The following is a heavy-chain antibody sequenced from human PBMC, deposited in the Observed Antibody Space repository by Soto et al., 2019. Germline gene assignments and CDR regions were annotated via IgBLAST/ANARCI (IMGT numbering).Heavy chain of an antibody. Sequence: ASVKVPCKASGYTLTVYYMHWVRQSPGQGLEWMGWINPNSGGTNYAQKFQGWVTMTRDTSISTAYMELSRLRSDDTAVYYCARVRRSGSWFDSGGGDYSGLDVWGQGTTVTVSS. J-gene: IGHJ6*02. V-gene: IGHV1-2*04. CDR3: ARVRRSGSWFDSGGGDYSGLDV. CDR2: INPNSGGT. D-gene: IGHD6-13*01. CDR1: GYTLTVYY.